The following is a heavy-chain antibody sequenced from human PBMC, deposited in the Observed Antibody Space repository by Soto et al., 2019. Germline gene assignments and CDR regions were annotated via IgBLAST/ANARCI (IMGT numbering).Heavy chain of an antibody. D-gene: IGHD1-26*01. V-gene: IGHV3-72*01. CDR1: GFTFSDRY. CDR2: TKNEANSYTT. Sequence: HPGGSLRLSCAVSGFTFSDRYMDWVRQAPGKGLEWVGRTKNEANSYTTEYAASEKGRFTISRDYSRDSVYLQMNSLKTDDTAVYYCMIVGAYPGRGFDYWGQGTLVNVCS. J-gene: IGHJ4*02. CDR3: MIVGAYPGRGFDY.